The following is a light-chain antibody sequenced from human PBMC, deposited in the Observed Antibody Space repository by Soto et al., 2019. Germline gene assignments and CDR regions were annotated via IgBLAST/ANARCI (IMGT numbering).Light chain of an antibody. V-gene: IGKV2-28*01. Sequence: DIVMTQSPLSLPVTPGEPASISCRSSQSLLHSNGYNYLDWYLQKPGQSPQLLIYLGSNRASGVPDRFSGSRSGTDFTLKISRVEAEDVGVYYCMQALPPYTFGRWTKLEIK. J-gene: IGKJ2*01. CDR3: MQALPPYT. CDR1: QSLLHSNGYNY. CDR2: LGS.